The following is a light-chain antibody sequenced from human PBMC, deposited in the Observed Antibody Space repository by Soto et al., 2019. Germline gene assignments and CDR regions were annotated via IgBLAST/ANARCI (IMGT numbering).Light chain of an antibody. Sequence: EVVLTQSPGTLSLSPGERATLSCRASQSVSNNYLAWYQQKPGQSPKLLIFGSSDRATGIPDRFSGSGSGTDFTLTIGSLEPEDFAVYYCQQYGSSPPYTFGQGNKLEIK. J-gene: IGKJ2*01. CDR2: GSS. CDR1: QSVSNNY. CDR3: QQYGSSPPYT. V-gene: IGKV3-20*01.